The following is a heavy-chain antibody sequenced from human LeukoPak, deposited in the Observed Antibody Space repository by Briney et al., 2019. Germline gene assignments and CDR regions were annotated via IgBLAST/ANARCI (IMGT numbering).Heavy chain of an antibody. CDR1: GLTFSRNA. D-gene: IGHD1-26*01. CDR3: AKDANYFHSGSYLIPFDF. CDR2: ISGNGAGT. Sequence: GGSLRPSCAASGLTFSRNAMNWVRQAPGKGLEWVASISGNGAGTYYADSVKGRFNISRDNSKNTLYLQMNSLRTEDTAVYYCAKDANYFHSGSYLIPFDFWGQGTLVTVSS. J-gene: IGHJ4*02. V-gene: IGHV3-23*01.